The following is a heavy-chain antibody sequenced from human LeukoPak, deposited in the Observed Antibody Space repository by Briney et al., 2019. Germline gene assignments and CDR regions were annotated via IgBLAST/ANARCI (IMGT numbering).Heavy chain of an antibody. CDR3: ARVYGSGSYYYWFDP. CDR1: EGTFSSYA. J-gene: IGHJ5*02. V-gene: IGHV1-69*04. Sequence: ASVKVSCKASEGTFSSYAISWVRQAPGQGLEWMGRIIPILGIANYAQKFQGRVTITADKSTSTAYMELSSLRSEDTAVYYCARVYGSGSYYYWFDPWGQGTLVTVSS. CDR2: IIPILGIA. D-gene: IGHD3-10*01.